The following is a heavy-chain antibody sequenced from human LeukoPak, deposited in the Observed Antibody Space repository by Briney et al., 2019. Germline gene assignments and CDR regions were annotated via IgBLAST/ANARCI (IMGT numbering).Heavy chain of an antibody. CDR1: GGTFSSYA. CDR3: ATGGYYDSSGYYLRY. Sequence: GASVKVSCKASGGTFSSYAISWVRQAPGQGLEWMGRIIPILGIANYAQKFQGRVTITADKSTSTAYMELSSLRSEDTAVYYCATGGYYDSSGYYLRYWGQGTLVTVSS. D-gene: IGHD3-22*01. CDR2: IIPILGIA. J-gene: IGHJ4*02. V-gene: IGHV1-69*04.